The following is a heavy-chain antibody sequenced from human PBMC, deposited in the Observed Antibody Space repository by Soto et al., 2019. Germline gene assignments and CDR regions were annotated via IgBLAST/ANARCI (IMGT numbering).Heavy chain of an antibody. D-gene: IGHD3-22*01. Sequence: KPSETLSLTCTVSGGSISSGDYYWSWIRQPPGKGLEWIGYIYYSGSTYYNPSLKSRVTISVDTSKNQFSLKLSSVTAADTAVYYCARVNQGGPHYYDSSAFDYWGQGTLVTVSS. CDR1: GGSISSGDYY. V-gene: IGHV4-30-4*01. J-gene: IGHJ4*02. CDR3: ARVNQGGPHYYDSSAFDY. CDR2: IYYSGST.